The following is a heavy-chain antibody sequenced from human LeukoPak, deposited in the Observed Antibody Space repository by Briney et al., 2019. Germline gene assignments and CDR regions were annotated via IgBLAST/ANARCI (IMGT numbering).Heavy chain of an antibody. J-gene: IGHJ6*03. D-gene: IGHD3-3*01. Sequence: SETLSLTCTVSGVSINSHYWSWIRQPPGKGLEWIGFIYDSESANYKSSLKSRVTMTVDTSKIQFSLKLNSVTAADTAVYYCARVLQNYYHMDVWGKGTTVTVSS. V-gene: IGHV4-59*11. CDR2: IYDSESA. CDR1: GVSINSHY. CDR3: ARVLQNYYHMDV.